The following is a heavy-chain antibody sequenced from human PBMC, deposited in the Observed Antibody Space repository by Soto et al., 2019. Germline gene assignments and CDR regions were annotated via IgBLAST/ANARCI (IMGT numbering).Heavy chain of an antibody. CDR3: ARDAPGEAPY. Sequence: QVQLQESGPGLVRPSQTLSLTCTVSGGSITNGDYYWNWIRQHPGKGLEWIGYINYRGTTFYNPSLKSRVFISLETSKNQFYLNLSSVTAADTAVYFCARDAPGEAPYWGQGTLVTVSS. J-gene: IGHJ4*02. CDR2: INYRGTT. V-gene: IGHV4-31*03. D-gene: IGHD2-2*01. CDR1: GGSITNGDYY.